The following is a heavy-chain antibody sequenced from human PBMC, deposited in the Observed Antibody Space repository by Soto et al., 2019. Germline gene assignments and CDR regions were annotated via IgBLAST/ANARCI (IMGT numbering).Heavy chain of an antibody. CDR3: ARSYGSGTTLDYYYGMDV. J-gene: IGHJ6*02. Sequence: GASVKVSCKASGYTFTSYAMHCVRQAPGQRLEWMGWINAGNGNTKYSQKFQGRVTITRDTSASTAYMELSSLRSEDTAVYYCARSYGSGTTLDYYYGMDVWGQGTTVTVSS. CDR1: GYTFTSYA. V-gene: IGHV1-3*01. D-gene: IGHD3-10*01. CDR2: INAGNGNT.